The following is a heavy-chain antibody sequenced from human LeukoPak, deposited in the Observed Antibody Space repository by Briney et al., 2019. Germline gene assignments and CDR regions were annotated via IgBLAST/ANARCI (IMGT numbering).Heavy chain of an antibody. D-gene: IGHD6-13*01. J-gene: IGHJ4*02. CDR1: GFTFSSYG. V-gene: IGHV3-33*06. Sequence: GGSLRLSCAASGFTFSSYGVHWVRQAPGKGLEWVAVVWHGGINKNYADSVKGRFTISRDNSKNTLYLQMNSLRVDDTAVYYCAKDRADSRTWYLGSHWGQGTLVTAAS. CDR3: AKDRADSRTWYLGSH. CDR2: VWHGGINK.